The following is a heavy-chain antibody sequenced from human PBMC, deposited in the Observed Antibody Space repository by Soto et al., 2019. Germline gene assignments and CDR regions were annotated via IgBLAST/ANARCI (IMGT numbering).Heavy chain of an antibody. CDR2: ISYDGSNK. CDR1: GFTFSSYG. J-gene: IGHJ6*02. Sequence: PGGSLRLSCAASGFTFSSYGMHWVRQAPGKGLEWGAVISYDGSNKYYADSVKGRFTISRDNSKNTLYLQMNSLRAEDTAVYYCANPRGDGMDVWGQGTTVTVS. D-gene: IGHD6-25*01. V-gene: IGHV3-30*18. CDR3: ANPRGDGMDV.